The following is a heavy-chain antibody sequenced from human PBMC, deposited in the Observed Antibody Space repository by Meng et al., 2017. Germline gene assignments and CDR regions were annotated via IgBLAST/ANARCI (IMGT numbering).Heavy chain of an antibody. CDR1: GGSFSGYY. D-gene: IGHD6-19*01. CDR2: INHSGST. CDR3: ARGGQQWLGPQYFHH. V-gene: IGHV4-34*01. Sequence: SETLSLTCAVYGGSFSGYYWSWIRQPPGKGLEWIGEINHSGSTNYNPSLKSRVTISVDTSKNQFSLKLSSVTAADTAVYYCARGGQQWLGPQYFHHWGQGTLVTVSS. J-gene: IGHJ1*01.